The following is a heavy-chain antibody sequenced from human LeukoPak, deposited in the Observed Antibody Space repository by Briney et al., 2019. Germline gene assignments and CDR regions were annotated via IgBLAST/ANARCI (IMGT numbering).Heavy chain of an antibody. V-gene: IGHV3-21*04. CDR3: ARDPGDAFDI. Sequence: GGSLRLSCAASGFTFSSYSMNWVRQAPGKGLEWVSCISSSGGYIIYYADSVEGRFTISRDDAKNSLYLQMNSLRAEDTAVYYCARDPGDAFDIWGQGTTVTVSS. J-gene: IGHJ3*02. CDR2: ISSSGGYII. CDR1: GFTFSSYS.